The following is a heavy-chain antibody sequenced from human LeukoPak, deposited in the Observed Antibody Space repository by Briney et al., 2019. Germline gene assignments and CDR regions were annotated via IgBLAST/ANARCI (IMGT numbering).Heavy chain of an antibody. CDR1: GYIFTSSY. CDR2: INPSGGST. V-gene: IGHV1-46*01. Sequence: ASVKVYCKASGYIFTSSYIHWVRQAPGQGLEWMGMINPSGGSTGYAQKFQGRVTMTRDMSTSTVYMELSSLRSEDTAVFYCARRAQVERRHSQFDYWGQGTLVTVSS. D-gene: IGHD1-1*01. J-gene: IGHJ4*02. CDR3: ARRAQVERRHSQFDY.